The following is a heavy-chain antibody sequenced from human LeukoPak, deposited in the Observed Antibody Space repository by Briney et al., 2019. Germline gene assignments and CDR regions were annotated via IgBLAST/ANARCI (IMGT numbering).Heavy chain of an antibody. CDR1: GGSFSDYY. V-gene: IGHV4-34*01. J-gene: IGHJ6*03. CDR2: INHSGST. CDR3: ARHFSDYGGNSRSLYYYYMDV. Sequence: SETLSLTCAVYGGSFSDYYWSWIRQPPGKGLEWIGEINHSGSTNYNPSLKSRVTISVDTSKNQFSLKLSSVTAADTAVYHCARHFSDYGGNSRSLYYYYMDVCGKGNPVTVSS. D-gene: IGHD4-23*01.